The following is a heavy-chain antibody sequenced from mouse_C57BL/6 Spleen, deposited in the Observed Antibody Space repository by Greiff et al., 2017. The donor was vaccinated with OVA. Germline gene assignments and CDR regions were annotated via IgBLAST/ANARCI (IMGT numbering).Heavy chain of an antibody. CDR2: ISDGGSYT. CDR3: ARDYYGSSYAMDY. V-gene: IGHV5-4*01. J-gene: IGHJ4*01. D-gene: IGHD1-1*01. Sequence: EVKLVESGVGLVKPGGSLKLSCAASGFTFSSYAMSWVRQTPEKRLEWVATISDGGSYTYYPDNVKGRFTISRDNAKNNLYLQMSHLKSEDTAMYYCARDYYGSSYAMDYWGQGTSVTVSS. CDR1: GFTFSSYA.